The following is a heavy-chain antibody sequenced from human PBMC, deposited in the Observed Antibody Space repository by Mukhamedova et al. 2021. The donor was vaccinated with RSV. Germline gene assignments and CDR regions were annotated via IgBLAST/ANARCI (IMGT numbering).Heavy chain of an antibody. CDR3: ARGSFISPSANDY. D-gene: IGHD3-10*01. V-gene: IGHV3-74*01. CDR2: INTDGGNT. Sequence: GKGLVWVSRINTDGGNTIYADFVKSRFTVFRDNAKNTLYLQMNSLRAEDTALYYCARGSFISPSANDYWGQGTLVTVSS. J-gene: IGHJ4*02.